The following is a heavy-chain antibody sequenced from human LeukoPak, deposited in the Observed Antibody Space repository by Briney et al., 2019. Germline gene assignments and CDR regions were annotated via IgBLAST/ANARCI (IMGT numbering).Heavy chain of an antibody. D-gene: IGHD6-19*01. J-gene: IGHJ1*01. V-gene: IGHV4-31*03. CDR3: ATNEEGAVAGTVQH. CDR1: GGSISSGGYY. CDR2: IYYGGST. Sequence: PSQTLSLTCTVSGGSISSGGYYWNWIRQHPGKCLESIGNIYYGGSTYYNPSLKSRVTISVDTSKNQLSLKLSSVTAADTAVYYCATNEEGAVAGTVQHWGQGTLVTVSS.